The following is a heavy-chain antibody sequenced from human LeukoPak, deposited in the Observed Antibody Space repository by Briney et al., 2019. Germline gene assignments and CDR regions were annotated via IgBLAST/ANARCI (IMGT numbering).Heavy chain of an antibody. D-gene: IGHD3-22*01. Sequence: GGSLRLSCAASGFTFSNYAMSWVRQAPGKGLEWVSAISGSGVNTYYADSVKGRFTISRDNYKHTLYLQMNSLRVEDTAVYYCAKDQSIEKWLSFHYWGQGTLVTVSS. V-gene: IGHV3-23*01. J-gene: IGHJ4*02. CDR2: ISGSGVNT. CDR1: GFTFSNYA. CDR3: AKDQSIEKWLSFHY.